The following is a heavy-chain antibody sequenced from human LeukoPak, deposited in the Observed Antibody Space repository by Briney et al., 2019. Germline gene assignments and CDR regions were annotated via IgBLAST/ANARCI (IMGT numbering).Heavy chain of an antibody. CDR1: GGSISSYY. CDR3: ARDSDPLDWGSWFDP. D-gene: IGHD7-27*01. J-gene: IGHJ5*02. CDR2: IYYSGST. Sequence: SETLSLTCTVSGGSISSYYWSWIRQPPAKGLEWIGYIYYSGSTNYNPSLKSRVTIAVDTSKNQFSLKLSSVTAADTALYYCARDSDPLDWGSWFDPWGQGTLVTVSS. V-gene: IGHV4-59*01.